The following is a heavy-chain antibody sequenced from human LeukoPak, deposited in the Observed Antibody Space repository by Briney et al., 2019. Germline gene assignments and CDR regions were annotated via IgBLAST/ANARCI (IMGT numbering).Heavy chain of an antibody. D-gene: IGHD3-9*01. Sequence: GGSLRLSCAASGFTFSNYAMSWVRQAPGKGLEWVSAISGSGDSTYYADSVKGRFTVSRDNAKNSLYLQMNSLRAEDTAVYYCARAGYDILTGYYPGYWGQGTLVTVSS. V-gene: IGHV3-23*01. CDR3: ARAGYDILTGYYPGY. J-gene: IGHJ4*02. CDR1: GFTFSNYA. CDR2: ISGSGDST.